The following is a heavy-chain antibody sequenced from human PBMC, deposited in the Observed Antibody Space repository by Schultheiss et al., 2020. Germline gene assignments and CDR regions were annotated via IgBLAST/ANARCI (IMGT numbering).Heavy chain of an antibody. CDR3: AKEGGWWRDFDY. V-gene: IGHV3-23*01. J-gene: IGHJ4*02. D-gene: IGHD2-15*01. CDR2: ISGSGGST. CDR1: GFTFSSYG. Sequence: GESLKISCAASGFTFSSYGMHWVRQAPGKGLEWVSAISGSGGSTYYADSVKGRFTISRDNSKNTLYLQMNSLRAEDTALYYCAKEGGWWRDFDYWGQGTLVTVSS.